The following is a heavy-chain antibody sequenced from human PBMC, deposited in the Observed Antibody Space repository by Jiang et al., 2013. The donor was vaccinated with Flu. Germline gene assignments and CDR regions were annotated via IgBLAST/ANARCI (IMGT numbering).Heavy chain of an antibody. J-gene: IGHJ5*02. CDR2: IYWDDNK. CDR1: GFSLTTSTVG. D-gene: IGHD3-3*02. V-gene: IGHV2-5*02. Sequence: TCTFSGFSLTTSTVGVGWIRQPPGKALEWLAVIYWDDNKRYSPFLKNRLTITKDTSKNQVVLTVTNMDTVDTGTYYCAHSVAHISSLGNWFGPWGQGNLVTVSS. CDR3: AHSVAHISSLGNWFGP.